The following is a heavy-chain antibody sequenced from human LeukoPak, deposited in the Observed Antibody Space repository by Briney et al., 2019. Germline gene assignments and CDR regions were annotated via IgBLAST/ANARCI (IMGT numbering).Heavy chain of an antibody. CDR2: IYYSGST. Sequence: SETLSLTCTVSGGSISSYYWSWIRQPPGKGLEWIGYIYYSGSTNYNPSLKSRVTISVDTSKNQFSLQWSSLKASDTAMYYCARPVAGTEGWFDPWAREPWSPSPQ. J-gene: IGHJ5*02. D-gene: IGHD6-19*01. V-gene: IGHV4-59*12. CDR1: GGSISSYY. CDR3: ARPVAGTEGWFDP.